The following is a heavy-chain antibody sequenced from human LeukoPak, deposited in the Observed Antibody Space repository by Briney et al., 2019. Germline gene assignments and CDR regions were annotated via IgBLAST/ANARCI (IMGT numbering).Heavy chain of an antibody. CDR3: AKDFGYSYGSIDY. D-gene: IGHD5-18*01. J-gene: IGHJ4*02. CDR1: GFTFDDYA. V-gene: IGHV3-9*01. Sequence: PGRSLRLSCAASGFTFDDYAMHWVRQAPGKGLEWVSGISWNSGSIGYADSVKGRFTISRDNAKTSLYLQMNSLRAEDTALHYCAKDFGYSYGSIDYWGQGTLVTVSS. CDR2: ISWNSGSI.